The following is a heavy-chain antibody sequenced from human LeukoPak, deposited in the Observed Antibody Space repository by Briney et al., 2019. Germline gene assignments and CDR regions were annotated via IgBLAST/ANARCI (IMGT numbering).Heavy chain of an antibody. V-gene: IGHV3-21*01. CDR1: GFTFSNYN. CDR3: ARDPGYSGYGSY. Sequence: PGGSLRLSCAASGFTFSNYNMNRVRQAPGKGLEWVSSISSSSSYIYYADSVKGRFTISRDNAKNTLYLQMNSLRAEDTAVYYCARDPGYSGYGSYWGQGTLVTVSS. D-gene: IGHD5-12*01. CDR2: ISSSSSYI. J-gene: IGHJ4*02.